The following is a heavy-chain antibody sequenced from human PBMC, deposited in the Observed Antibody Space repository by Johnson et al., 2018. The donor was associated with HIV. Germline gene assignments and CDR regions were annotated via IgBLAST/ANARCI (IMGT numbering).Heavy chain of an antibody. Sequence: QVQLVESGGGVVQPGGSLRLSCTGSGFTFSIYGIHWVRQAPDKGLEWVAFIHYDGSDKHYADSVKGRFTISRDNSKNTLYLQMNSLRAEDTAVYYCAKDLGIVGALRRTFDIWGQGTMVTVSS. D-gene: IGHD1-26*01. CDR3: AKDLGIVGALRRTFDI. CDR1: GFTFSIYG. V-gene: IGHV3-30*02. CDR2: IHYDGSDK. J-gene: IGHJ3*02.